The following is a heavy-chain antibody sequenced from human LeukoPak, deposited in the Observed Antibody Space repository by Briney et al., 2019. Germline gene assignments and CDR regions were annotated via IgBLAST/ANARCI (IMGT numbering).Heavy chain of an antibody. J-gene: IGHJ4*02. D-gene: IGHD5-18*01. CDR1: GFTFSSHS. V-gene: IGHV3-21*01. Sequence: PGGSLRLSCAVSGFTFSSHSMNWVRQAPGKGLEWVSSIRTSSSYIFYADSVKGRSTISRDNAKNSLYLQMNSLRAEDTAVYYCARDQDGTDTSYGNDYWGQGTLVTVSS. CDR2: IRTSSSYI. CDR3: ARDQDGTDTSYGNDY.